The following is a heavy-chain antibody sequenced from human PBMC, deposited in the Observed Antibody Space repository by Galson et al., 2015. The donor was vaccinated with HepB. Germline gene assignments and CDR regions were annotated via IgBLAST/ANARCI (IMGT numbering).Heavy chain of an antibody. CDR2: ISGSGGDT. D-gene: IGHD5-12*01. J-gene: IGHJ6*03. CDR1: GFTFRFNV. V-gene: IGHV3-23*01. Sequence: SLRLSCADSGFTFRFNVMSWVRQTPGKGLKWVATISGSGGDTKYPAAVKGRFTISRDNSINTLYLQMNSLRAEDTAVYYCAKWRGNYYYYLDVWGKGTTVTVSS. CDR3: AKWRGNYYYYLDV.